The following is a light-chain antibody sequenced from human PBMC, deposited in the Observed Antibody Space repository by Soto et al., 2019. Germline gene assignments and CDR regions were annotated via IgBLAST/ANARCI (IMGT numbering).Light chain of an antibody. J-gene: IGKJ1*01. CDR2: RAS. CDR1: QSVSSK. V-gene: IGKV3-15*01. Sequence: EIVMTQSPATLSVSPGERATLSCRASQSVSSKLAWYHHKPGQAPRLLIYRASTRATDIPARFSGSGSGTEFTLTISSLQSEDFAVYYCQQYNNWPPATIGQGTKVDIK. CDR3: QQYNNWPPAT.